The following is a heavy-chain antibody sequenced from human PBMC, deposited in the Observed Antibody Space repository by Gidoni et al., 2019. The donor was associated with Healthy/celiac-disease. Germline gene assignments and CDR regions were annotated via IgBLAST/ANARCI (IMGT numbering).Heavy chain of an antibody. CDR2: IKQDGSEK. Sequence: EVQLVESGGGLVQPGGSLSLSCAASGFTFRSYWMSWVRQAPGKGLERVANIKQDGSEKYYVDSVKGRFTISRDNAKNSLYLQMNSLRAEDTAVYYCARANWNYGDDAFDIWGQGTMVTVSS. CDR3: ARANWNYGDDAFDI. D-gene: IGHD1-7*01. J-gene: IGHJ3*02. V-gene: IGHV3-7*01. CDR1: GFTFRSYW.